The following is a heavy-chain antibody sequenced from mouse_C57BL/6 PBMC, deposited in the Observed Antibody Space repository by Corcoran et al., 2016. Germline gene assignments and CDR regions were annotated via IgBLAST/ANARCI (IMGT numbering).Heavy chain of an antibody. CDR3: APIYYGNYGYYAMDY. CDR1: GYTFTDYY. V-gene: IGHV1-26*01. CDR2: INPNNGGT. Sequence: EVQLQQSGPELVKPGASVKISCKASGYTFTDYYMNWVKQSHGNSLEWIGDINPNNGGTSYNQKFKGKATLTVDKSSSTAYMELRSLTSEDSAVYYCAPIYYGNYGYYAMDYWGQGTSVTVSS. D-gene: IGHD2-1*01. J-gene: IGHJ4*01.